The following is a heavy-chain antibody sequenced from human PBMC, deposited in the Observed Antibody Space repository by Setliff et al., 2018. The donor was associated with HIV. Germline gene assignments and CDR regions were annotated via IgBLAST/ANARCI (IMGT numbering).Heavy chain of an antibody. J-gene: IGHJ3*02. CDR2: VHNRAGS. CDR1: GDSVSGYY. CDR3: ARDRIEVLADSPHVVFDI. V-gene: IGHV4-4*07. Sequence: SETLSLTCAVSGDSVSGYYWSWIRQPAGRGLEWIGRVHNRAGSNYNPALKSRVTMSVDTAKNQLSLKLTAVSAADPAVYYCARDRIEVLADSPHVVFDIWGRGIMVTVSS. D-gene: IGHD3-22*01.